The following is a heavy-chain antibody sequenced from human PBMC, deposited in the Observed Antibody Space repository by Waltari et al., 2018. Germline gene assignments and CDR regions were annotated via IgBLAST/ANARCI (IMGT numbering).Heavy chain of an antibody. D-gene: IGHD3-3*01. J-gene: IGHJ3*02. CDR1: GGSISSSSYY. CDR3: ARPGAVLAEAGAFDI. V-gene: IGHV4-39*01. CDR2: IYYSGST. Sequence: QLQLQESGPGLVKPSETLSLTCTVSGGSISSSSYYWGWIRQPPGKGLEWIGRIYYSGSTYYNPSLKSRVTISVDTSKNQFSLKLSSVTAADTAVYYCARPGAVLAEAGAFDIWGQGTMVTVSS.